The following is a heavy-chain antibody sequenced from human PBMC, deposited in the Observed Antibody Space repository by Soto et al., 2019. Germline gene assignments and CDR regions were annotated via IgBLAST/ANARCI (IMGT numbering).Heavy chain of an antibody. Sequence: ASETLSLTCAVSGYSISSGYYWGWIRQPPGKGLEWIGSIYHSGSTYYNPSLKSRVTISVDTSKNQFSLKLSSVTAADTAVYYCARDPRYQYCSSTSCYHYYYYGMDVWGQGTTVTVSS. CDR3: ARDPRYQYCSSTSCYHYYYYGMDV. D-gene: IGHD2-2*01. CDR2: IYHSGST. CDR1: GYSISSGYY. V-gene: IGHV4-38-2*02. J-gene: IGHJ6*02.